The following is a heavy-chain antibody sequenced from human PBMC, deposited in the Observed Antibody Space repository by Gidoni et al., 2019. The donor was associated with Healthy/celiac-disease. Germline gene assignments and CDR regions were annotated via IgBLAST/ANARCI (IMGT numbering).Heavy chain of an antibody. CDR2: ISGSGGST. CDR3: AKDYYYGSGSYALDY. J-gene: IGHJ4*02. CDR1: GFTFSSYA. D-gene: IGHD3-10*01. V-gene: IGHV3-23*01. Sequence: EVQLLESGGGLVQPGGSLRLSCAASGFTFSSYAMSWVRQAPGKGLEWVSAISGSGGSTYYADYVKGRFTISRDNSKNTLYLQMNSLRAEDTAVYYCAKDYYYGSGSYALDYWGQGTLVTVSS.